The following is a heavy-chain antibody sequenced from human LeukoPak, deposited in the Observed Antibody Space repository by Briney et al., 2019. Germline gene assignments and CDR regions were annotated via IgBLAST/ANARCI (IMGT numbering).Heavy chain of an antibody. CDR1: GGSFSGYY. D-gene: IGHD3-22*01. J-gene: IGHJ4*02. V-gene: IGHV4-34*09. CDR3: ARGWPITYYYDSSGYSFDY. Sequence: SETLSLTCAVYGGSFSGYYWSWIRQPPGKGLEWIGYIYYSGSTYYNPSLKSRVTISVDTSKNQFSLKLSSVTAADTAVYYCARGWPITYYYDSSGYSFDYWGQGTLVTVSS. CDR2: IYYSGST.